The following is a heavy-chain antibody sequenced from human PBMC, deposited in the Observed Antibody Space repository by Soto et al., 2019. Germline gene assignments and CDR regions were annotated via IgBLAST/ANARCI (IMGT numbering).Heavy chain of an antibody. CDR2: IYYSGST. J-gene: IGHJ4*02. CDR1: GGSISSSSYY. D-gene: IGHD2-15*01. V-gene: IGHV4-39*01. Sequence: SKTLSLTCTVSGGSISSSSYYWGWIRQPPGKGLEWIGSIYYSGSTYYNPSLKSRVTISVDTSKNQFSLKLSSVTAADTAVYYCARQVWYGPYYFDYWGQGTLVTVSS. CDR3: ARQVWYGPYYFDY.